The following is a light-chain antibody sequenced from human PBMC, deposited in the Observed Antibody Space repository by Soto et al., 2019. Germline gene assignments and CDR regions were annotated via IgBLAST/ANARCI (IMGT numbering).Light chain of an antibody. J-gene: IGLJ2*01. CDR3: SSYAGSTNLVL. V-gene: IGLV2-8*01. CDR2: GVT. CDR1: SSDVGGFNY. Sequence: QSVLTQPPSASGSPGQSVTISCTGTSSDVGGFNYVSWFQQHPGKAPKLIIYGVTKRPSGVPDRFSGSKSGNTASLTVSGLQAEDEADYYCSSYAGSTNLVLFGGGTKVTVL.